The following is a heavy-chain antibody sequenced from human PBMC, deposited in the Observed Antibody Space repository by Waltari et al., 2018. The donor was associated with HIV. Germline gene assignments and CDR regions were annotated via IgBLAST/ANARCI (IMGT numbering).Heavy chain of an antibody. CDR1: GFTISPYA. J-gene: IGHJ4*02. V-gene: IGHV3-30-3*01. D-gene: IGHD3-22*01. CDR3: LRDGHYYDSSPLDY. CDR2: ISYDGSNK. Sequence: QVQLVESGGGVVQPGRSLRLSCAASGFTISPYAMHWVRQAPGKGLEWVSVISYDGSNKYYADSVKGRFTISRDNSKNTLYLQMNSLRVEDTAVYYCLRDGHYYDSSPLDYWGQGTLVTVSS.